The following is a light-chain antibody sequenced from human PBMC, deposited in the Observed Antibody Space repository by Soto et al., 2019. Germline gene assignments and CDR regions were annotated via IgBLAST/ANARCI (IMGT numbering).Light chain of an antibody. J-gene: IGKJ2*01. CDR2: DAS. CDR3: QPYDNLPYT. Sequence: DIQMTQSPSSLSASVGDRVTITCQASQDISNYFNWYQQKPGKAPKLLIYDASNLETGVPSRFSGSGSGTDFTFTISSLQPEDIATNYCQPYDNLPYTFGQGTKLQIK. CDR1: QDISNY. V-gene: IGKV1-33*01.